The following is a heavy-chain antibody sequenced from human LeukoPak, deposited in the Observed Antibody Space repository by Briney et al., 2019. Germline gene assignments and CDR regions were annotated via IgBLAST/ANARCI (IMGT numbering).Heavy chain of an antibody. CDR3: AKDLGSSGWYGGWFDP. Sequence: GGSLRLSCAASGFTFSSYAMSWVRQAPGRGREWVSVISGSGGGTHYADSVKGRFTISRDNSKNTLYLQMSSLGAEDTAVYYCAKDLGSSGWYGGWFDPWGQGTLVTVSS. D-gene: IGHD6-19*01. CDR2: ISGSGGGT. J-gene: IGHJ5*02. CDR1: GFTFSSYA. V-gene: IGHV3-23*01.